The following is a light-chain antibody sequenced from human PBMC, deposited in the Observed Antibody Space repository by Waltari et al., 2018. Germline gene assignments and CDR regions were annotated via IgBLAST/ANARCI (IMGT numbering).Light chain of an antibody. Sequence: DIQMTQSPSTLSASVGDRVTITCRARQSINSWWAWYQQKPGKCPKLLIYKASTLESGVPSRFSGSGSGTEFTLTISGLQPDDFAPYYCQQCNTYSFGQGTKVESK. J-gene: IGKJ1*01. CDR2: KAS. V-gene: IGKV1-5*03. CDR1: QSINSW. CDR3: QQCNTYS.